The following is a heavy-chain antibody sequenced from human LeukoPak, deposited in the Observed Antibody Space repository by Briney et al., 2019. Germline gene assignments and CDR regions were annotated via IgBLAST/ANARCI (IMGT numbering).Heavy chain of an antibody. V-gene: IGHV3-15*01. D-gene: IGHD6-19*01. CDR3: AKYSGGSCDY. Sequence: GGSLRLSCAASEFTFSDAWMNWVRQAPGKGLEWVGRIISKTDGGTTDYAAPVKGRFTISRDDSKNTLFLQMTSLKTEDTAVYYCAKYSGGSCDYWGQGTLVTVSS. J-gene: IGHJ4*02. CDR1: EFTFSDAW. CDR2: IISKTDGGTT.